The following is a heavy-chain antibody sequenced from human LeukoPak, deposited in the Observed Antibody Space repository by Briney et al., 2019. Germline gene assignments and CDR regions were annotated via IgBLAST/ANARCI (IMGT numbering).Heavy chain of an antibody. V-gene: IGHV1-46*01. CDR2: INPSGGST. D-gene: IGHD6-13*01. J-gene: IGHJ4*02. CDR3: ARDPQYSSSWGIFDY. CDR1: GYTFTSYY. Sequence: GASVKVSCKASGYTFTSYYMHWVRQAPGQGLEWMGIINPSGGSTSYAQKFQGRVTITADESTSTAYMELSSLRSEDTAVYYCARDPQYSSSWGIFDYWGQGTLVTVSS.